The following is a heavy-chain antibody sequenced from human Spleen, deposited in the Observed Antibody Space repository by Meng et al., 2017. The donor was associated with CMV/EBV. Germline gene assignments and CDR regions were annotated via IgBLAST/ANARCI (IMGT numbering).Heavy chain of an antibody. V-gene: IGHV3-23*03. CDR2: INSDGSYT. J-gene: IGHJ4*01. D-gene: IGHD6-6*01. Sequence: FNFRSYAMSWVRQAPGKGLEWVSLINSDGSYTHYVDSVKGRFAISRDNSKNTLYLQMNSLRAEDTAVYYCARNVPLGHYGSSSGDYWGQGTLVTVSS. CDR1: FNFRSYA. CDR3: ARNVPLGHYGSSSGDY.